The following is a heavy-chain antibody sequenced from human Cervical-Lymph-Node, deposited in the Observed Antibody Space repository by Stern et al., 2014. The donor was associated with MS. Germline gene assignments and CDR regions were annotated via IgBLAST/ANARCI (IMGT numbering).Heavy chain of an antibody. CDR1: GGSITSGGYY. CDR3: ARGSTYFDY. V-gene: IGHV4-31*03. D-gene: IGHD5/OR15-5a*01. Sequence: QVQLQESGPGLEKPSQTLSLTCTVSGGSITSGGYYWSWIPPHPGKGLVWFGYLYYSGSNYYNPVLQSRVTTPVATSNNHFHLMLSSVTAADTAVYYCARGSTYFDYWGQGTLVTVSS. J-gene: IGHJ4*02. CDR2: LYYSGSN.